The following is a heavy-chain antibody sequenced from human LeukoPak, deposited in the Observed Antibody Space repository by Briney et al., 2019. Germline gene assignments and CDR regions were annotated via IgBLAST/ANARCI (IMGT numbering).Heavy chain of an antibody. V-gene: IGHV3-23*01. D-gene: IGHD6-13*01. Sequence: GRSLRLSCAASGFTFSSYAMHWVRQVPGKGLEWVSGISASGGSTSYADSVEGRFTISRDSSKNTLFLQMNSLRVEDTAVYYCARDPPGIAASGTYYWGQGTLVTVSS. CDR2: ISASGGST. CDR3: ARDPPGIAASGTYY. J-gene: IGHJ4*02. CDR1: GFTFSSYA.